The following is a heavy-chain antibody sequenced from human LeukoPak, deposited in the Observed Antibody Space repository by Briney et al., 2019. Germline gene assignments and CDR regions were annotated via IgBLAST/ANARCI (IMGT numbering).Heavy chain of an antibody. CDR1: GFTFSSYS. D-gene: IGHD6-13*01. J-gene: IGHJ4*02. CDR3: ANGGYTSSWYVVDY. V-gene: IGHV3-21*01. Sequence: GGSLRLSCAASGFTFSSYSMNWVRQAPGKGLEWVSSISSSSYIYYADSVKGRFTISREKAKNSLYLQMNSLRAEDTAVYYCANGGYTSSWYVVDYWGQGTLVTVSS. CDR2: ISSSSYI.